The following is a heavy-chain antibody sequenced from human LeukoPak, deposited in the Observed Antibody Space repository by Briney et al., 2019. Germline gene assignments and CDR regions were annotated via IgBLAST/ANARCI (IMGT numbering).Heavy chain of an antibody. CDR1: GLTFSAYE. CDR2: ISRSGTTI. Sequence: GGSLRLSCEASGLTFSAYEMNWVRQTPVRGLEWVSYISRSGTTIYYLDSVQGRFTVSRDNAKNLLYLQMNSLRAEDAAVYYCARAGETSGWYSFDSWGPGTLVTVSS. CDR3: ARAGETSGWYSFDS. V-gene: IGHV3-48*03. D-gene: IGHD6-19*01. J-gene: IGHJ4*02.